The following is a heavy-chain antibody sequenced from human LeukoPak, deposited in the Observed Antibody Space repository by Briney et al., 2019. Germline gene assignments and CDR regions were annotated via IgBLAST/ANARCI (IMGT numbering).Heavy chain of an antibody. CDR1: GYTFTSFS. CDR2: VNTNDGSI. Sequence: ASVKVSCKASGYTFTSFSMHWVRQAPGQGLEWMGKVNTNDGSISHSQKNWDRVTMTRDTSTRTVFMELSNLRSEDTAMYYCARDRRYFDGSGYPDSWGQGTMVIVSS. D-gene: IGHD3-22*01. V-gene: IGHV1-46*01. CDR3: ARDRRYFDGSGYPDS. J-gene: IGHJ3*01.